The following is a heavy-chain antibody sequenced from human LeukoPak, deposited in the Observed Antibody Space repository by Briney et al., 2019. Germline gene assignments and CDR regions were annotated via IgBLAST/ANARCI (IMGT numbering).Heavy chain of an antibody. CDR3: ARTNGLGLDY. J-gene: IGHJ4*02. Sequence: PGGSLRFSCAASGFTFSDYWMNWVRQAPGKGLEWVSSITTTSTYIYYADSVKGRFTISRDNAKNSLYLQMNSLRAEDTAVYYCARTNGLGLDYWGQGTLVTVSS. CDR2: ITTTSTYI. D-gene: IGHD2-8*01. V-gene: IGHV3-21*01. CDR1: GFTFSDYW.